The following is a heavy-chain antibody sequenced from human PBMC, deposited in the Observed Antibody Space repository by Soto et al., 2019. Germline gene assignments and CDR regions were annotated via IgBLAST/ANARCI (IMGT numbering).Heavy chain of an antibody. Sequence: WETLSLTCTVSGGSISSYYWSWIRQPPGKGLEWIGYIYYSGSTNYNPSLKSRVTISVDTSKNQFSLKLSSVTAADTAVYYCARGAEQWLPKYYYYGMDVWGQGTTVTVSS. J-gene: IGHJ6*02. V-gene: IGHV4-59*01. D-gene: IGHD6-19*01. CDR1: GGSISSYY. CDR3: ARGAEQWLPKYYYYGMDV. CDR2: IYYSGST.